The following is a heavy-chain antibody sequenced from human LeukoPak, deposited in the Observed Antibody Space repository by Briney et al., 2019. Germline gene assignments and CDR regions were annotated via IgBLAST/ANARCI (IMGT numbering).Heavy chain of an antibody. D-gene: IGHD1-26*01. Sequence: PGGSLRLSCAASGFTFSGSAMHWVRQASGKGLEWVGRIRSKANSYATAYAASVKGKFTISRDDPKNTAYLQMNSLKTEDTAVYYCSSGSYWIDYWGQGTLVTVSS. CDR3: SSGSYWIDY. CDR1: GFTFSGSA. CDR2: IRSKANSYAT. J-gene: IGHJ4*02. V-gene: IGHV3-73*01.